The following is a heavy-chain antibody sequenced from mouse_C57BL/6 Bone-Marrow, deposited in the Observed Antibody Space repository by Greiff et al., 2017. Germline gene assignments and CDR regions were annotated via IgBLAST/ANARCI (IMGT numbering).Heavy chain of an antibody. CDR2: INPGSGGT. D-gene: IGHD2-3*01. Sequence: QVQLQPSGAELVRPGTSVKVSCKASGYAFTNYLIEWVKQRPGQGLEWIGVINPGSGGTNYNEKFKGKATLTADKSSSTAYMQLSSLTSEDSAVYFCARWLLYYFDYWGQGTTLTVSS. CDR3: ARWLLYYFDY. CDR1: GYAFTNYL. J-gene: IGHJ2*01. V-gene: IGHV1-54*01.